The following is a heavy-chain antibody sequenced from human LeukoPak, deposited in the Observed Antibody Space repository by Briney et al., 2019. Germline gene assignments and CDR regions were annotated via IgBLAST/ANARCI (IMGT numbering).Heavy chain of an antibody. CDR2: INHSGST. Sequence: SETLSLTCAVYGGSFSGYYWSWIRQPPGKGPEWIGEINHSGSTNYNPSLKSRVTISVDTSKNQFSLKLSSVTAADTAVYYCATYDFEDAFDIWGQGTMVTVSS. CDR1: GGSFSGYY. J-gene: IGHJ3*02. CDR3: ATYDFEDAFDI. V-gene: IGHV4-34*01. D-gene: IGHD3/OR15-3a*01.